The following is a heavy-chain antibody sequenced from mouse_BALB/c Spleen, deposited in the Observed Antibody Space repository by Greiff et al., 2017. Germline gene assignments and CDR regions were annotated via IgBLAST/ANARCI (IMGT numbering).Heavy chain of an antibody. V-gene: IGHV5-15*02. CDR2: ISNLAYSI. CDR1: GFTFSDYG. Sequence: DVKLVESGGGLVQPGGSRKLSCAASGFTFSDYGMAWVRQAPGKGPEWVAFISNLAYSIYYADTVTGRFTISRENAKNTLYLEMSSLRSEDTAMYYCARTNPYFDYWGQGTTLTVAS. CDR3: ARTNPYFDY. D-gene: IGHD1-3*01. J-gene: IGHJ2*01.